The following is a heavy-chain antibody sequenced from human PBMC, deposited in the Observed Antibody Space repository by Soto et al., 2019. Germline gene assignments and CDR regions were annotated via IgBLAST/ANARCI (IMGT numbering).Heavy chain of an antibody. CDR1: GGTFSSYT. D-gene: IGHD2-2*01. J-gene: IGHJ5*02. Sequence: ASVKVSCKASGGTFSSYTISWVRQAPGQGLEWMGRIIPILGIANYAQKFQGRVTITADKSTSTAYMELSSLRSEDTAVYYCARGAYCSSTSCYYNWFDPWGQGTLVTVSS. CDR2: IIPILGIA. CDR3: ARGAYCSSTSCYYNWFDP. V-gene: IGHV1-69*02.